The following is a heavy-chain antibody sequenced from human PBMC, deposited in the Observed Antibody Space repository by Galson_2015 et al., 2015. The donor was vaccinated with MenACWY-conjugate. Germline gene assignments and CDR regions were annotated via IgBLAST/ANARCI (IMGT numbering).Heavy chain of an antibody. J-gene: IGHJ4*02. V-gene: IGHV3-7*03. CDR2: IKQDGREK. Sequence: LRLSCAISGFTFSSYWMSWVRQAPGKGLEWVANIKQDGREKNYVDSVKGRFTISRDNAGNSVYLQMDSLRVEDTAVYYCARDTRGHFDYWGQGTLVTFSS. CDR3: ARDTRGHFDY. CDR1: GFTFSSYW.